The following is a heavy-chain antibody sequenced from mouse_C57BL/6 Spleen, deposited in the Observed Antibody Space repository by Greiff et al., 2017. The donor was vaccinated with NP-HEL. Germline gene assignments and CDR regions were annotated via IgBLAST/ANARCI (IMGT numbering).Heavy chain of an antibody. D-gene: IGHD1-1*01. CDR1: GYTFTSYW. Sequence: QVQLKQPGAELVMPGASVKLSCKASGYTFTSYWMHWVKQRPGQGLEWIGEIDPSDSYTNYNQKFKGKSTLTVDKSSSTAYMQLSSLTSEDSAVYYCARVPLTTVAATYAMDYWGQGTSVTVSS. V-gene: IGHV1-69*01. J-gene: IGHJ4*01. CDR2: IDPSDSYT. CDR3: ARVPLTTVAATYAMDY.